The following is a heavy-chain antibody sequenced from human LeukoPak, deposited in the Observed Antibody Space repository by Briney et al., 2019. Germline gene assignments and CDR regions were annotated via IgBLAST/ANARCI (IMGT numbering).Heavy chain of an antibody. CDR3: ARDHLPAGAPGYYMDV. D-gene: IGHD4/OR15-4a*01. Sequence: SETLSLTCTVSGGSISSHYWSWIRQPPGKGLEWIGYIYYSGSTNYNPSLKSRVTMSVDTSKNQFSLMLRSVTAADTAVYYCARDHLPAGAPGYYMDVWGKGTTVTVSS. CDR2: IYYSGST. V-gene: IGHV4-59*11. CDR1: GGSISSHY. J-gene: IGHJ6*03.